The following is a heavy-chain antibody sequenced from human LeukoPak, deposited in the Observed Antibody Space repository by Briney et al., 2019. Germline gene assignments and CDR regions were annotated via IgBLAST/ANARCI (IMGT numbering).Heavy chain of an antibody. J-gene: IGHJ5*02. CDR3: AREGQWLADWFDP. CDR2: ISYSGIT. Sequence: SETLSLTCTVSGGSISGYYWSWIRQPPGKGLEWIGYISYSGITNYNSSLKSRVTISIDTSKNQFSLKLTSVTAADTAVYHCAREGQWLADWFDPWGQGTLVTVSS. V-gene: IGHV4-59*01. D-gene: IGHD6-19*01. CDR1: GGSISGYY.